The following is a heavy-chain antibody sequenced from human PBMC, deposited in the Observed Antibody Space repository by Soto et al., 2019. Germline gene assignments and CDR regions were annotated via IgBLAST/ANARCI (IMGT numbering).Heavy chain of an antibody. Sequence: EASVKVSCKTSGYTFSTYGINWVRQAPGQGLELMGWISAYDGKTTYAEKFQGRVTLTTDTSTSTAYMELRSLRSDDTAIYYCARDPHEFWTSYWFDPWGQGTPVTVSS. J-gene: IGHJ5*02. D-gene: IGHD3-3*01. CDR1: GYTFSTYG. CDR2: ISAYDGKT. CDR3: ARDPHEFWTSYWFDP. V-gene: IGHV1-18*01.